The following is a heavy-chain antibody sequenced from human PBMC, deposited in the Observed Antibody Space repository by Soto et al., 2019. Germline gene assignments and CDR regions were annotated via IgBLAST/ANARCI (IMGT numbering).Heavy chain of an antibody. CDR1: GFTFSSCG. V-gene: IGHV3-30*18. CDR2: ISYDGSNK. Sequence: GGSLRLSCAASGFTFSSCGMHWVRQAPGKGPEWVAVISYDGSNKYYVDSVKGRFTISRDNSKKTVYLQMNSLRIEDTAVYYCAKGDWNYGGTYYYGMDVWGQGTTVTVSS. D-gene: IGHD1-7*01. CDR3: AKGDWNYGGTYYYGMDV. J-gene: IGHJ6*02.